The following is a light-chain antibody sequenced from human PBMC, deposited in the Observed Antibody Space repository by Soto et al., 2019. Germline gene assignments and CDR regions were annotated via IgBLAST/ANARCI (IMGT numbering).Light chain of an antibody. CDR3: CSYAGSYV. CDR1: SSDVGGYNY. CDR2: DVS. Sequence: QSALTQPRSVSGSPGQSVTISCTETSSDVGGYNYVSWYQHHPGKAPKLMIYDVSKRPSGVPDRFSGSKSGNTASLTISGLQAEDEADYYCCSYAGSYVFGTGTKVTVL. V-gene: IGLV2-11*01. J-gene: IGLJ1*01.